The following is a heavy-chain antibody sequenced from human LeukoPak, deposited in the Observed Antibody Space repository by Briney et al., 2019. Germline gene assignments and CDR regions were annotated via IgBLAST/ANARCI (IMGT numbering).Heavy chain of an antibody. CDR1: GGCISFYY. J-gene: IGHJ5*02. D-gene: IGHD5-12*01. Sequence: SETLSLTCTVSGGCISFYYWSWIRQPPGKGLECIGYISYSGSTNYNSSLRSRVTISVDTSKNQFSLKLSSVTAADTAVYYCARGGSGYDWFDPWGQGTLVTVSS. CDR3: ARGGSGYDWFDP. V-gene: IGHV4-59*01. CDR2: ISYSGST.